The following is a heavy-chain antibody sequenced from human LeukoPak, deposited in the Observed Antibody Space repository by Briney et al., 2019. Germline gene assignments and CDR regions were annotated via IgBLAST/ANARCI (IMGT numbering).Heavy chain of an antibody. D-gene: IGHD3-22*01. CDR1: GGSISSGSYY. J-gene: IGHJ4*02. Sequence: SETLSLTCTVSGGSISSGSYYWSWIRQPPGKGLEWIGRIYTSGSTNYNPSLKSRVTISIDTSKNQYSLKLSSVTAADTAVYYCARVGSGYYDSNLFDYWGQGTLVTVSS. V-gene: IGHV4-61*02. CDR3: ARVGSGYYDSNLFDY. CDR2: IYTSGST.